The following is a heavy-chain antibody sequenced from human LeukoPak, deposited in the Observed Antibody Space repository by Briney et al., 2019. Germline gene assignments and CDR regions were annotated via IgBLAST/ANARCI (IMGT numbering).Heavy chain of an antibody. J-gene: IGHJ3*02. CDR3: ARDRSRRDGYNYCRDGAFDI. D-gene: IGHD5-24*01. Sequence: GGSLRLSCAASGFTFSSYGMHWVRQSPGKGLEWVAFIRSDGSNKYYADSVKGRFTISRDNSKNNLYLKMNSLRAEDTAEYYCARDRSRRDGYNYCRDGAFDIWGQGTMVTVSS. CDR2: IRSDGSNK. V-gene: IGHV3-30*02. CDR1: GFTFSSYG.